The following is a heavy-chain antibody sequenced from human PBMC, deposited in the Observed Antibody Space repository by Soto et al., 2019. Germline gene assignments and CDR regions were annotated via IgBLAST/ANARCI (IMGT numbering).Heavy chain of an antibody. D-gene: IGHD1-26*01. J-gene: IGHJ4*02. CDR3: AKHGSSVFDY. Sequence: PGGTLRLTCSASGFTFSSYCMHWVRQAPGKGLEWVAVISYDGSNKYYADSVKGRFTISRDDSKNTLYLQMNSLRAEDTAVYYCAKHGSSVFDYWGQGILVTVSS. V-gene: IGHV3-30*18. CDR2: ISYDGSNK. CDR1: GFTFSSYC.